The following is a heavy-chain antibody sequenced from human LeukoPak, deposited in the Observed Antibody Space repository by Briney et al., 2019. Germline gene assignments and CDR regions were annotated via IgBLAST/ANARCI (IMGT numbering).Heavy chain of an antibody. J-gene: IGHJ4*02. CDR2: SIPILGIS. Sequence: GASVKVSCKASGGTFSSYGLNWVRQAPGQGLEWMGRSIPILGISTYAQKFQGRVTITADESTSTAYMELSSLRSEDTAVYYCASLWFGELALSGDYWGQGTLVTVSS. CDR1: GGTFSSYG. CDR3: ASLWFGELALSGDY. V-gene: IGHV1-69*04. D-gene: IGHD3-10*01.